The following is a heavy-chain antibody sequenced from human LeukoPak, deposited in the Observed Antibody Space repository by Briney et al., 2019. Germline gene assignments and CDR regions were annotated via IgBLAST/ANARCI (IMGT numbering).Heavy chain of an antibody. V-gene: IGHV3-20*04. Sequence: GGSLRLSCAASGFTFGDYGMSWVRQAPGKGLEWVSGINWNGGSTGYADSVKGRFTISRDNAKNSLYLQMNSLRAEDTAVYYCARATHCADGVCTPEKNPPDYWGQGTLVTVSS. D-gene: IGHD2-8*01. J-gene: IGHJ4*02. CDR2: INWNGGST. CDR3: ARATHCADGVCTPEKNPPDY. CDR1: GFTFGDYG.